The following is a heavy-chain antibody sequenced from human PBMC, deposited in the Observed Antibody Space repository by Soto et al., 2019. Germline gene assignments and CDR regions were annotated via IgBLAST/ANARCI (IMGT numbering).Heavy chain of an antibody. V-gene: IGHV6-1*01. D-gene: IGHD2-15*01. J-gene: IGHJ1*01. CDR2: TYYRSKWYN. CDR3: ARASLGYCSGGSCYFKYFQH. Sequence: SQTLSLTCAISGDSVSSNSAAWNLIRQSPSRGLERLGRTYYRSKWYNDYAVSVKSRITINPDTSKNQFSLQLNSVTPEDTAVYYCARASLGYCSGGSCYFKYFQHWGQGTLVTVSS. CDR1: GDSVSSNSAA.